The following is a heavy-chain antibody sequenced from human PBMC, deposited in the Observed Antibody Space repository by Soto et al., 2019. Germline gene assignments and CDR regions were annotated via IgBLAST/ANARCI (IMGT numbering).Heavy chain of an antibody. CDR3: GRTKDYFYGVDV. Sequence: QVQLQESGPGLVKPSGTLSLTCAVSGVSISSSQWWSWVRQPPGKGLAWIGEIYHNERTNYNPSLKSRLTMSLDRSKNQVSLKLSSVTAAGTATYYCGRTKDYFYGVDVWGQGTTVTVSS. CDR1: GVSISSSQW. V-gene: IGHV4-4*02. J-gene: IGHJ6*02. CDR2: IYHNERT.